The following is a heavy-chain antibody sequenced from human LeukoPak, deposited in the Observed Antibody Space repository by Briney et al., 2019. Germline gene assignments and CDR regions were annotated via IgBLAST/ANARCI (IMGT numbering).Heavy chain of an antibody. Sequence: KSSETLSLTCTVSGDSISNYYWSWIRQPAGKGLEWIGRIYTSGSTNCNPSLKSRVTMSIDTSKNQFSLKLSSVTAADTAVYYCARDDGVAARPDYFDYWGQGTLVTVSS. CDR3: ARDDGVAARPDYFDY. V-gene: IGHV4-4*07. CDR2: IYTSGST. J-gene: IGHJ4*02. CDR1: GDSISNYY. D-gene: IGHD6-6*01.